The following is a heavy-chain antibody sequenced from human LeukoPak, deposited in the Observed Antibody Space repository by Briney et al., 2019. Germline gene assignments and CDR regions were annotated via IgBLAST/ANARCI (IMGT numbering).Heavy chain of an antibody. CDR3: ASYHFDD. Sequence: SQTLSLTCAISGDSVSSKNAAWNWIRQSPSRGLEWLGKTYYRSKWFRDYAVSVRSRITVNPDTSKNLFSLQLNSVTPEDTAVYYCASYHFDDWGQGILVTVSS. CDR1: GDSVSSKNAA. D-gene: IGHD2-2*01. J-gene: IGHJ4*02. CDR2: TYYRSKWFR. V-gene: IGHV6-1*01.